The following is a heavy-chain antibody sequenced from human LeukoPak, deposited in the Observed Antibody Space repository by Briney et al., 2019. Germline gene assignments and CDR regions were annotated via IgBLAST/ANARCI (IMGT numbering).Heavy chain of an antibody. CDR2: IYTSGST. Sequence: PSQTLSLTCSVSGGPISSGSYYWGWIRQPAGKGLEWIGRIYTSGSTYYNPSLKSCVSISVDTSKNQFSQRLSSVTAADTTVYYCARLAVYYDSSGLTSDAFDIWGQGTMVTVSS. V-gene: IGHV4-61*02. D-gene: IGHD3-22*01. CDR3: ARLAVYYDSSGLTSDAFDI. J-gene: IGHJ3*02. CDR1: GGPISSGSYY.